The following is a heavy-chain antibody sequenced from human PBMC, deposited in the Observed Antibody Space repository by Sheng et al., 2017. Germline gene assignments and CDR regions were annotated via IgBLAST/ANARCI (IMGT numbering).Heavy chain of an antibody. CDR1: GGTFSSYA. Sequence: QVQLVQSGAEVKKPGSSVKVSCKASGGTFSSYAISWVRQAPGQGLEWMGGIIPIFGTANYAQKFQGRVTITADESTSTAYMELSSLRSEDTAVYYCARDSQAVADPDYYYYGMDVWGQGTTGHRLL. V-gene: IGHV1-69*13. J-gene: IGHJ6*02. CDR2: IIPIFGTA. D-gene: IGHD6-19*01. CDR3: ARDSQAVADPDYYYYGMDV.